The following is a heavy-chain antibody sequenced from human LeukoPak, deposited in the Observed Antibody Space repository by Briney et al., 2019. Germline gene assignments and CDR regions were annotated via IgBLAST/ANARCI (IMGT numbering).Heavy chain of an antibody. V-gene: IGHV3-21*01. Sequence: GGSLRLSCAASGFTFSSYSMNWVRQAPGKGREWVASISSSSSYIYYADSVKGRFTISRDNAKTSLYLQMNSLRAEDTAVYYCARDGGSSGGHYYYYMDVWGKGTTVTVSS. D-gene: IGHD3-22*01. CDR3: ARDGGSSGGHYYYYMDV. CDR1: GFTFSSYS. CDR2: ISSSSSYI. J-gene: IGHJ6*03.